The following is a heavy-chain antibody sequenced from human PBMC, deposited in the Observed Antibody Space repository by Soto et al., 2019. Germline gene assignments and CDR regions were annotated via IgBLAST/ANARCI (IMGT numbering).Heavy chain of an antibody. CDR3: ARVLPTVYYDSSGFDY. J-gene: IGHJ4*02. CDR1: GFTVSSNY. Sequence: PGGSLRLSCAASGFTVSSNYMSWVRQAPGKGLEWVSVIYSDGSRYYADSVKGRFTISRDNSKNTLYLQMNSLRVEDTAVYYCARVLPTVYYDSSGFDYWGQGTLVTVSS. D-gene: IGHD3-22*01. V-gene: IGHV3-66*01. CDR2: IYSDGSR.